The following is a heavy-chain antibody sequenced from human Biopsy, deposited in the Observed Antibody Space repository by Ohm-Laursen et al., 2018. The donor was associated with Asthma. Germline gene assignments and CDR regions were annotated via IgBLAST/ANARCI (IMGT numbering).Heavy chain of an antibody. J-gene: IGHJ5*02. Sequence: SVKVSCKASGYTFIGCHIHWIRQAPGQGLEWMGRINPNSGGTNYAQKFQGRVTMTRDTSISTAYMEVSRLRSDDTAVYYCARGQKSAGDRWFDPWGQGTLVTVSS. V-gene: IGHV1-2*06. D-gene: IGHD6-13*01. CDR1: GYTFIGCH. CDR3: ARGQKSAGDRWFDP. CDR2: INPNSGGT.